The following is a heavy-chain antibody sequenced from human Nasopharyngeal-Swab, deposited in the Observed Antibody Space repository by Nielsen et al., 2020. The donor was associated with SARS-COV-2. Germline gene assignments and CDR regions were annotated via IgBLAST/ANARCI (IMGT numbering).Heavy chain of an antibody. CDR3: ARNLPMNSSPYMDV. V-gene: IGHV6-1*01. D-gene: IGHD6-13*01. J-gene: IGHJ6*03. CDR2: TYYRSKWYN. Sequence: QTPSLTRAISGDSVSSNSAAWDWSRQSPSRGLEWLGRTYYRSKWYNDYAVSVKSRITINPDTSKNQFSLQLNSVTPEDTAVYYCARNLPMNSSPYMDVWGKGTTVTVSS. CDR1: GDSVSSNSAA.